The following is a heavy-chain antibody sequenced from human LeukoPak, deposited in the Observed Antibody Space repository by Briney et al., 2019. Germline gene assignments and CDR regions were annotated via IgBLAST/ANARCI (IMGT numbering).Heavy chain of an antibody. J-gene: IGHJ4*02. V-gene: IGHV4-4*07. CDR2: IYASGST. CDR1: GGSINYNY. Sequence: SETLSLTCTVSGGSINYNYWSWIRQPAGRGLEWIGRIYASGSTNYNPSLKSQVTMSVGTSNNQLSLKLTSVTAADTAVYYCARGGIPYYFDYWGQGALVTVSS. CDR3: ARGGIPYYFDY. D-gene: IGHD3-16*01.